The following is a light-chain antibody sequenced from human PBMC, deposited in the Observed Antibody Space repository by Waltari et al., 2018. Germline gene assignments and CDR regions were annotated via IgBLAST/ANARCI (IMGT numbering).Light chain of an antibody. CDR1: QSVSSSY. CDR2: GAS. J-gene: IGKJ4*01. CDR3: QQYGST. Sequence: EIVLTQSPGTLSWSPGETATLSCRASQSVSSSYLAWYQQKPGQAPRLLIYGASSRATGIPDRFRGIGSGTDFTLTISRLEPEDFAVYYCQQYGSTFGGGTKVEIK. V-gene: IGKV3-20*01.